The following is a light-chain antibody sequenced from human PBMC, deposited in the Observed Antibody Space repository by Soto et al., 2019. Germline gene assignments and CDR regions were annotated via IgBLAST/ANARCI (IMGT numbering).Light chain of an antibody. J-gene: IGKJ3*01. V-gene: IGKV3-15*01. CDR2: GAS. CDR3: QQYNSYSPFT. Sequence: EIVLTQSPATLSVSPGERATLSCRASQSVSSNLAWYQQIPGRAPRLLIYGASTRASGIPARFSASGSGTEFTLTISSLQPDDFATYYCQQYNSYSPFTFGPGTKVDIK. CDR1: QSVSSN.